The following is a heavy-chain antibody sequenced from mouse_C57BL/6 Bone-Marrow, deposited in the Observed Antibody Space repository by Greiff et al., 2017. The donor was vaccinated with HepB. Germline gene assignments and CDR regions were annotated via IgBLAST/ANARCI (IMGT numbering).Heavy chain of an antibody. Sequence: DVHLVESGGGLVQPGGSLKLSCAASGFTFSDYGMAWVRQAPRKGPEWVAFISNLAYSIYYADTVTGRFTISRENAKNTLYLEMSSLRSEDTAMYYCARQSSHWYFDVWGTGTTVTVSS. D-gene: IGHD1-1*01. CDR1: GFTFSDYG. V-gene: IGHV5-15*01. CDR2: ISNLAYSI. CDR3: ARQSSHWYFDV. J-gene: IGHJ1*03.